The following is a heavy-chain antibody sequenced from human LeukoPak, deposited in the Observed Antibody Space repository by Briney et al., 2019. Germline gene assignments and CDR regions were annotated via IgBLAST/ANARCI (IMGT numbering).Heavy chain of an antibody. Sequence: PGGSLRLSCAASGFTFSSYSMNWVRQAPGKGLEWVSSISSSSSYIYYADSVKGRFTTSRDNAKNSLYLQMNSLRAEDTAVHYCATVGATGYWGQGTLVTVSS. D-gene: IGHD1-26*01. CDR1: GFTFSSYS. CDR2: ISSSSSYI. CDR3: ATVGATGY. J-gene: IGHJ4*02. V-gene: IGHV3-21*01.